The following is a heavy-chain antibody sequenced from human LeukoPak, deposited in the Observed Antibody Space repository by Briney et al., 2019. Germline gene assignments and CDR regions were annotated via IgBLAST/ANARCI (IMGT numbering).Heavy chain of an antibody. CDR3: AKYYDNSGPSYDY. V-gene: IGHV3-23*01. CDR1: GFTFSSYA. D-gene: IGHD3-22*01. CDR2: IDSSGGST. Sequence: GGSLRLSCAASGFTFSSYAMSWVRQAPGKGLEWVSSIDSSGGSTFYPDSVRGRFTISRDNSKNTLYLQMNGLRAEDTAVYYCAKYYDNSGPSYDYWGQGTLVTVSS. J-gene: IGHJ4*02.